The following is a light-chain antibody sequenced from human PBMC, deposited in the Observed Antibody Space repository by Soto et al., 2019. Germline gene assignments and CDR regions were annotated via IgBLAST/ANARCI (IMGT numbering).Light chain of an antibody. CDR3: SSYTSSSTVV. J-gene: IGLJ2*01. CDR1: SSDVGGYNY. Sequence: QSVLTQPASVSGSPGQSITISCTGTSSDVGGYNYVSWYQQHPGKAPKLMIYDVDNRPSGVSNRFSGSRSGNTASLTISGLQAEGEADYYCSSYTSSSTVVFGGGTKVTAL. V-gene: IGLV2-14*01. CDR2: DVD.